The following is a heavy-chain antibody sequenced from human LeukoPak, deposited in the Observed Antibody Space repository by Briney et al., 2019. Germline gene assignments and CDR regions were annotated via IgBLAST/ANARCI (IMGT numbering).Heavy chain of an antibody. J-gene: IGHJ4*02. V-gene: IGHV4-59*08. D-gene: IGHD2-21*02. CDR1: GDSISGDH. CDR2: IYYSGST. Sequence: SETLSLTCTVSGDSISGDHWSWTRQPPGMGLQYIGHIYYSGSTNYSPSLKSRLTISVDTSKNQFSLKLSSVTAADTAMYYCARIKNCGGDCYSFDYWGQGTLVTVSS. CDR3: ARIKNCGGDCYSFDY.